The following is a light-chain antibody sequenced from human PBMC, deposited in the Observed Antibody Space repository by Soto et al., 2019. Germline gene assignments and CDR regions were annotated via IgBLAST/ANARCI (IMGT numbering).Light chain of an antibody. CDR3: HKYNHAPT. CDR2: ATS. J-gene: IGKJ4*01. CDR1: QAISSY. V-gene: IGKV1-27*01. Sequence: DIPLTQSPSSLSASVGDRVTITCRASQAISSYLAWYQQKPGKVPELLIYATSTLQSGAPSRFSGSGSGTDFTLTISSLQPEDVATYYWHKYNHAPTFGGGTKVEIK.